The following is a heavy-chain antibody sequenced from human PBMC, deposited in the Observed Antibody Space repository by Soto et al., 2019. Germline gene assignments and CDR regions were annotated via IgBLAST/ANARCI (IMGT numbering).Heavy chain of an antibody. V-gene: IGHV3-48*02. CDR2: ISSTTDNI. CDR1: GFTFGNYN. Sequence: EVQLVESGGGLVRPGGSLRLSCAASGFTFGNYNMNWVRQVPGKGLEWVSYISSTTDNIFYADSVKGRFTISRDNAESSLFLQMNTLTDADTAVYYCARVRAVVPGLGYWGQGILVTVSS. J-gene: IGHJ4*02. D-gene: IGHD3-10*01. CDR3: ARVRAVVPGLGY.